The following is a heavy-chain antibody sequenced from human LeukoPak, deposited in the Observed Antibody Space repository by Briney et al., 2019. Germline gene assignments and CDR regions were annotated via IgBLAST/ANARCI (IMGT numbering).Heavy chain of an antibody. V-gene: IGHV1-18*01. J-gene: IGHJ6*02. CDR3: ARSQYSSSPKSGMDV. Sequence: ASVKVSCKASGYTFTSYGISWVRQAPGQGLEWMGWISAYNGNTNYAQKLQGRVTMTTDTSTSTAYMELRSLRSDDTAVYYCARSQYSSSPKSGMDVWGQGTTVTVSS. CDR1: GYTFTSYG. CDR2: ISAYNGNT. D-gene: IGHD6-13*01.